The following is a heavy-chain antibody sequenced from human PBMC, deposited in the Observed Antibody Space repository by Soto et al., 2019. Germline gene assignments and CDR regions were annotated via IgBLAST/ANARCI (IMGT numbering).Heavy chain of an antibody. CDR3: ARVNVVVVAATREYYFDY. V-gene: IGHV1-2*02. J-gene: IGHJ4*02. CDR1: GYTLTGYY. Sequence: ASVKVSCKASGYTLTGYYMHWVRQAPGQGLEWMGGINPNSGGTNYAQKFQGRVTMTRDTSISTAYMELSRLRSDDTAVYYCARVNVVVVAATREYYFDYWGQGTLVTVSS. D-gene: IGHD2-15*01. CDR2: INPNSGGT.